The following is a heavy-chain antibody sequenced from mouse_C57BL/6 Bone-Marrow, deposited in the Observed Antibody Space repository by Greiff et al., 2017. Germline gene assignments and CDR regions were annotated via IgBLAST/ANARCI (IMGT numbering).Heavy chain of an antibody. CDR1: GFSLTSYG. CDR3: ARSDGSSYLYAMDY. CDR2: IWSGGST. Sequence: QVQLQQSGPGLVQPSQSLSITCTVSGFSLTSYGVHWVRQSPGKGLEWLGVIWSGGSTDYNAAFISRLSISKDNSKSKVFFKMNSLQADDTAIYYCARSDGSSYLYAMDYWGQGTSVTVSS. D-gene: IGHD1-1*01. V-gene: IGHV2-2*01. J-gene: IGHJ4*01.